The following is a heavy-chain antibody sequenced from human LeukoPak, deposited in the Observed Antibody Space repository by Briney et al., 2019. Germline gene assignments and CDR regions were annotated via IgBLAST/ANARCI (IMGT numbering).Heavy chain of an antibody. CDR3: ARGIVVTDYYYMDV. D-gene: IGHD2-15*01. CDR2: IIPIFGTA. CDR1: GGTFSSYA. J-gene: IGHJ6*03. Sequence: GSSVNVSCKASGGTFSSYAISWVRQAPGQGREWMGGIIPIFGTANYAQKFQGRVTITTDESTSTAYMELSSLRSEDTAVYYCARGIVVTDYYYMDVWGKGTTVTVSS. V-gene: IGHV1-69*05.